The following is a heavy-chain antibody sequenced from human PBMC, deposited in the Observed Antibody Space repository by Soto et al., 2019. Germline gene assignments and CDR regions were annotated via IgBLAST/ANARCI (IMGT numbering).Heavy chain of an antibody. J-gene: IGHJ4*02. CDR3: DRQVHPGYSSD. CDR2: INPTSEYT. CDR1: GYTFTSYD. D-gene: IGHD2-15*01. V-gene: IGHV1-8*01. Sequence: ASVKVSCKASGYTFTSYDINWVRQAPGQGLEWVGWINPTSEYTAHAQKFQGRVTLTREISTATAYMELSSLTSEDTAVYFCDRQVHPGYSSDWGPGTQVTVSS.